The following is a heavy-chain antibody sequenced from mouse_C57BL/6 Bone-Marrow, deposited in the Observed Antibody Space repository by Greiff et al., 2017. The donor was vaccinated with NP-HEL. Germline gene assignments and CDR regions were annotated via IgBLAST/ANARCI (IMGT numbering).Heavy chain of an antibody. D-gene: IGHD1-1*01. Sequence: QVQLQQPGAELVKPGASVKLSCKASGYTFTSYWMHWVKQRPGQGLEWIGMIHPNSGSTNYNEKFKSKATLTVDKSSSTAYMQLSSLTSEDSAVYYCARGITTVVARDCFAYWGQGTLVTVSA. CDR3: ARGITTVVARDCFAY. V-gene: IGHV1-64*01. CDR2: IHPNSGST. CDR1: GYTFTSYW. J-gene: IGHJ3*01.